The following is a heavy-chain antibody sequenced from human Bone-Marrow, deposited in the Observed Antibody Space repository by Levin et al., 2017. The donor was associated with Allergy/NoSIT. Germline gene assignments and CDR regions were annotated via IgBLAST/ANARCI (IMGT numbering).Heavy chain of an antibody. CDR2: ISPYSGDK. V-gene: IGHV1-18*01. CDR1: GYSFSNYG. J-gene: IGHJ5*02. D-gene: IGHD2-2*02. Sequence: ASVKVSCKASGYSFSNYGINWVRLAPGQGLEWMGWISPYSGDKKYAQKFQGRVTMTTDTSTSTAYMDLRSLRSDDTAIYYCARDAKAYCSASSCYRGTWFDPWGQGTLVTVSS. CDR3: ARDAKAYCSASSCYRGTWFDP.